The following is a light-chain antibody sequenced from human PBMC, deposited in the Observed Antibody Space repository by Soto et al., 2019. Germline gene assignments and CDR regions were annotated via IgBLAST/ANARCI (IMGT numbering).Light chain of an antibody. CDR2: EGS. CDR3: CAYAGSNTLV. CDR1: SSDVGSYNL. J-gene: IGLJ2*01. Sequence: QAVVTQPACVSGSPGQSITISCTGTSSDVGSYNLVSWYQQHPGKAPKLMIYEGSKRPSGVSNRFSGSKSGNTASLTISGLQSEDEADYYCCAYAGSNTLVFGGGTKLTVL. V-gene: IGLV2-23*01.